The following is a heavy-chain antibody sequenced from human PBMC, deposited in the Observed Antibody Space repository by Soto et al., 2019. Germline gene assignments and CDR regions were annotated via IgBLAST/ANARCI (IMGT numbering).Heavy chain of an antibody. CDR2: ISYEGSNK. J-gene: IGHJ6*02. CDR1: GFTFSSYA. CDR3: ASPGDYSNYRVGYYGMDV. D-gene: IGHD4-4*01. Sequence: QVQLVESGGGVVQPGRSLRLSCAASGFTFSSYAMHWVRQAPGKGLEWVAVISYEGSNKYYADSVKGRFTISRDNSKNTLYLQMNSLRAEDTAVYYCASPGDYSNYRVGYYGMDVWGQGTTVTVSS. V-gene: IGHV3-30-3*01.